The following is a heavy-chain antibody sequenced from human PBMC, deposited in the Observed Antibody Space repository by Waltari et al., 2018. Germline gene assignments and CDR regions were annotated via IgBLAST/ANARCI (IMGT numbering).Heavy chain of an antibody. CDR1: GYTFTGSY. CDR3: ARDFEDQVPNNWFDP. V-gene: IGHV1-2*02. CDR2: INPNSGGT. Sequence: QVQLVQSGAEVKKPGASVKVSCKASGYTFTGSYMHWVRQAPGQGLEWMGWINPNSGGTNYAQKFQGRVTMTRDTSISTAYMELSRLRSDDTAVYYCARDFEDQVPNNWFDPWGQGTLVTVSS. D-gene: IGHD3-9*01. J-gene: IGHJ5*02.